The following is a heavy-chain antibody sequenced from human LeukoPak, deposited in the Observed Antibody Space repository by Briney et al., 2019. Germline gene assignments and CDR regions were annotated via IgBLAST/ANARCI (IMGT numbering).Heavy chain of an antibody. D-gene: IGHD2-15*01. CDR2: ISSSSSTI. J-gene: IGHJ4*02. CDR3: ARESDCSGGSCSYFDY. V-gene: IGHV3-48*04. Sequence: GGSLRLSCAASGFTFSSYSVNWVRQAPGKGLEWVSYISSSSSTIYYADSVKGRFTISRDNAKNSLYLQMNSLRAEDTAVYYCARESDCSGGSCSYFDYWGQGTLVTVSS. CDR1: GFTFSSYS.